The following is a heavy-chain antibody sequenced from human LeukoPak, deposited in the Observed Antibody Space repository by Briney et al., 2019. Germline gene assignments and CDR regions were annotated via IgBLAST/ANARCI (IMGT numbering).Heavy chain of an antibody. J-gene: IGHJ4*02. CDR2: ISPSSTSI. CDR3: ARAAYNSSPDY. Sequence: GGSMRLSCAASGFIFTSYEMSWVRQAPGEVLEWISYISPSSTSIHYADSVKGRFTISRDNAKNSLYLQMNSLRDEDTAVYYCARAAYNSSPDYWGQGTLVTVSS. CDR1: GFIFTSYE. V-gene: IGHV3-48*02. D-gene: IGHD6-13*01.